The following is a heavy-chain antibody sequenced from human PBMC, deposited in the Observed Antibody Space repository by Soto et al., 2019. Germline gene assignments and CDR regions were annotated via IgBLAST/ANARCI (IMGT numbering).Heavy chain of an antibody. CDR1: GYTFTGYY. D-gene: IGHD1-7*01. J-gene: IGHJ6*02. CDR2: INPNSGGT. Sequence: ASVKVSCKASGYTFTGYYMHWVRQAPGQGLEWVGWINPNSGGTNYAQKFQGWVTMTRDTSISTAYMELSRLRSDDTAVYYCARVSWNYGGYGMDVWGQGTTVTVSS. CDR3: ARVSWNYGGYGMDV. V-gene: IGHV1-2*04.